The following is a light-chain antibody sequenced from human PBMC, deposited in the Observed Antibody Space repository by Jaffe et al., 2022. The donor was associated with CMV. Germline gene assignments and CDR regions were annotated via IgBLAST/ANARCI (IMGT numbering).Light chain of an antibody. CDR1: QSVDSSY. CDR3: QQYGTSPIT. Sequence: EIVLTQSPGTLSLSPGERGTLSCRASQSVDSSYLAWFQQKPGQAPRLLIYGASTRATGIPDRFSGSGSETDFTLTISRLEPEDFAVYYCQQYGTSPITFGQGTRLEIK. J-gene: IGKJ5*01. CDR2: GAS. V-gene: IGKV3-20*01.